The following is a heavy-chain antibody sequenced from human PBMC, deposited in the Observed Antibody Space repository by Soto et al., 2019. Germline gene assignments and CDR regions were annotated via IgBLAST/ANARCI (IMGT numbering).Heavy chain of an antibody. D-gene: IGHD2-15*01. CDR3: ARSGLTLNFQH. J-gene: IGHJ1*01. Sequence: PSETLSLTCTVSGGSISSYYWSWIRQPPGKGLEWIGYIYYSGSTNYNPSLKSRVTISVDTSKNQFSLKLSSVTAADTAVYYCARSGLTLNFQHWGQGTLVTVSS. V-gene: IGHV4-59*01. CDR2: IYYSGST. CDR1: GGSISSYY.